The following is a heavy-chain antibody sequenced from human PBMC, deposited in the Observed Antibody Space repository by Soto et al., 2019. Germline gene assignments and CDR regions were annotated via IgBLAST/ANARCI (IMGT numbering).Heavy chain of an antibody. D-gene: IGHD6-6*01. CDR3: ARIDYSSSAEFDY. CDR2: IYYSGST. CDR1: GGSISSYY. Sequence: QVQLQESGPGLVKPSETLSLTCTVSGGSISSYYWSWIRQPPGRGLEWIGYIYYSGSTNYNPSLKSRVTISVDASKNQFSLKLSSVTAADTAVYYCARIDYSSSAEFDYWGQGTLVTVSS. V-gene: IGHV4-59*01. J-gene: IGHJ4*02.